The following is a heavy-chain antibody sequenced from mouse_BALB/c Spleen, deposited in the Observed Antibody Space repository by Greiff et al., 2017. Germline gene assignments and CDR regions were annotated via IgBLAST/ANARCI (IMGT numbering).Heavy chain of an antibody. CDR2: ISYSGST. Sequence: VQLKESGPGLVKPSQSLSLTCTVTGYSITSDYAWNWIRQFPGNKLEWMGYISYSGSTSYNPSLKSRISITRDTSKNPFFLQLNSVTTEDTATFYCARYDYDGKAYAMDYWGQGTSVTVSS. CDR3: ARYDYDGKAYAMDY. CDR1: GYSITSDYA. D-gene: IGHD2-4*01. J-gene: IGHJ4*01. V-gene: IGHV3-2*02.